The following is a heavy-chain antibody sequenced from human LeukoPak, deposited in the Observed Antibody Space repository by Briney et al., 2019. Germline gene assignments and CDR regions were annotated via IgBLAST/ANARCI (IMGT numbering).Heavy chain of an antibody. V-gene: IGHV1-18*01. J-gene: IGHJ4*02. CDR1: GYTLTNSL. CDR3: ARAPSNDLWSGYTPIYFDY. D-gene: IGHD3-3*01. CDR2: VSPNSANT. Sequence: ASVKVSCKASGYTLTNSLITWVRQAPGQGLEWMGWVSPNSANTNYAQKFQGRVTMATDTSTKTAYMELGSLTSDDTAVYSCARAPSNDLWSGYTPIYFDYWGQGTLVTVSS.